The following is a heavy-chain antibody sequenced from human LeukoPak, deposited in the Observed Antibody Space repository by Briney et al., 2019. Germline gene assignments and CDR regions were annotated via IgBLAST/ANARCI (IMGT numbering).Heavy chain of an antibody. D-gene: IGHD3-22*01. CDR3: ARGDYYYDSSGYSLTRPFDP. V-gene: IGHV1-2*02. Sequence: ASVKVSCKASGYSFTAYYMHWVRQAPGQGLEWMGWINPNSGGTNYAQKFQARVTITRNTSISTVYMELSSLRSDDAAVYYCARGDYYYDSSGYSLTRPFDPWGQGTLVTVSS. CDR2: INPNSGGT. CDR1: GYSFTAYY. J-gene: IGHJ5*02.